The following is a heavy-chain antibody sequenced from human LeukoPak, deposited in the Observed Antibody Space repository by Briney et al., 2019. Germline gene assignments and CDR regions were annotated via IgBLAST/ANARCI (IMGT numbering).Heavy chain of an antibody. Sequence: SVKVSCKASGGTFSSYAISWVRQAPGQGLEWMGGIIPIFGTANYAQKFQGRVTITADESTSTAYMELSSLRSEDTAVYYCARDSEVGSSYDFWSGYTPGWFDPWGQGTLVTVSS. V-gene: IGHV1-69*13. J-gene: IGHJ5*02. CDR2: IIPIFGTA. CDR3: ARDSEVGSSYDFWSGYTPGWFDP. D-gene: IGHD3-3*01. CDR1: GGTFSSYA.